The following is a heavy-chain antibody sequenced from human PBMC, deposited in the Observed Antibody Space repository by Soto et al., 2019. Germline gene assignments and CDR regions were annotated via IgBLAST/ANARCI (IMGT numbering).Heavy chain of an antibody. J-gene: IGHJ4*02. D-gene: IGHD1-26*01. Sequence: GGSLRLSCAASGFTFSSYAMHWVRQAPGKGLEWVAVISYDGSNKYYADSVKGRFTISRDNSKNTLYLQMNSLRAEDTAVYYCASLRWEHLRWGQGTLVTV. CDR2: ISYDGSNK. V-gene: IGHV3-30-3*01. CDR1: GFTFSSYA. CDR3: ASLRWEHLR.